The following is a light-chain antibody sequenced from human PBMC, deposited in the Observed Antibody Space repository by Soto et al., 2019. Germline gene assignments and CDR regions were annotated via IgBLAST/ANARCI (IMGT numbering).Light chain of an antibody. CDR3: QQRSNWPL. Sequence: EIVLTQSPATLSLSPGERATLSCRASQSVSSYLAWYQQKPGQAPRLLIYDASNRATGIPARFIGSGSGTDFTLTISSLEPEDFAVYYCQQRSNWPLFGPGTKVDIK. J-gene: IGKJ3*01. CDR1: QSVSSY. CDR2: DAS. V-gene: IGKV3-11*01.